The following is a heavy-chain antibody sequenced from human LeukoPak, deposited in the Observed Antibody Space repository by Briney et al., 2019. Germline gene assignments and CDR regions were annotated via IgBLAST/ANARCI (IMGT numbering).Heavy chain of an antibody. CDR2: IYYSGST. Sequence: PSETLSLTCTVSGGSISSSSYYWGWIRQPPGKGLAWIGSIYYSGSTYYNPSLKSRVTISVDTSKNQFSLKLSSVTAADTAVYYCARATYYDFWSGYSPNPYYYYGMDVWGQGTTVTVSS. J-gene: IGHJ6*02. V-gene: IGHV4-39*01. CDR3: ARATYYDFWSGYSPNPYYYYGMDV. D-gene: IGHD3-3*01. CDR1: GGSISSSSYY.